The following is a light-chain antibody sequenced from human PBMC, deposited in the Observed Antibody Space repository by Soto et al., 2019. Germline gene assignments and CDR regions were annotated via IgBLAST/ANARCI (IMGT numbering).Light chain of an antibody. CDR3: QQRSDWPWT. CDR1: QRVSNSY. CDR2: GAS. Sequence: IVLTQSPDTLSLSPGERVTLSSRASQRVSNSYLAWYQQKPGQAPRLLIYGASSRATGIPARFSGGGSGTDFTLTISSLEPEDFAVYYCQQRSDWPWTFGQGTKVDIK. J-gene: IGKJ1*01. V-gene: IGKV3D-20*02.